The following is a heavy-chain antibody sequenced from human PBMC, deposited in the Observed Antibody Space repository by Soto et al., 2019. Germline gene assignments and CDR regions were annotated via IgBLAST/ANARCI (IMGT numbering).Heavy chain of an antibody. CDR2: ISYDGSDT. Sequence: GGSLRLSCAASEFTFSRHTMHWVRQAPGKGLEWVASISYDGSDTYYADSVKGRFTISRDNAKNSLYLQMNSLRAEDTAVYYCARHPERIAQIGWFDPWGQGTLVTVSS. V-gene: IGHV3-30*04. J-gene: IGHJ5*02. CDR3: ARHPERIAQIGWFDP. D-gene: IGHD6-13*01. CDR1: EFTFSRHT.